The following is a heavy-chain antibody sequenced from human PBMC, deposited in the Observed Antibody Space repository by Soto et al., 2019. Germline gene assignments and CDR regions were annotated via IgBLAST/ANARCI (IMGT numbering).Heavy chain of an antibody. CDR3: ASGIQLWLRRINNGYSG. J-gene: IGHJ4*02. Sequence: QVQLVQSGAEVKKPESSVKVSCKAPAGTFSTYAISWVRQAPGQGLEWMGGIIPMFGTANYAQRFQDRVTINADESTNTVYKELSSLRSEDTAVYFCASGIQLWLRRINNGYSGWGQGTLVTVSS. D-gene: IGHD5-18*01. CDR1: AGTFSTYA. V-gene: IGHV1-69*12. CDR2: IIPMFGTA.